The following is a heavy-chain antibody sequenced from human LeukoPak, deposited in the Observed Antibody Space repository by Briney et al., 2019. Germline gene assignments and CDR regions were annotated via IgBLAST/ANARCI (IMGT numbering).Heavy chain of an antibody. CDR1: GESFSGYY. CDR2: INHSGST. J-gene: IGHJ4*02. D-gene: IGHD2-2*01. Sequence: PSETLSLTCAAYGESFSGYYRRWIRQPPGKGLEWIGEINHSGSTNYNPSLKSRVTISVDTSKNQFSLMLSSVTAADTAVYYCARGPATTGNSCYVYYWGQGTLVTVSS. V-gene: IGHV4-34*01. CDR3: ARGPATTGNSCYVYY.